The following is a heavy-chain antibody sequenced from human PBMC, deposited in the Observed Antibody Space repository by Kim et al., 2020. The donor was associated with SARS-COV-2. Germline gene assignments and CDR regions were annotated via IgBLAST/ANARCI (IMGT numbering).Heavy chain of an antibody. V-gene: IGHV1-18*04. D-gene: IGHD3-10*01. CDR2: ISAYNGNT. CDR3: ASPGAGPGSYYTYHDAFDI. CDR1: GYTFTSYG. J-gene: IGHJ3*02. Sequence: ASVKVSCKASGYTFTSYGISWVRQAPGQGLEWMGWISAYNGNTNYAQKLQGRVTMTTDTSTSTAYMELRSLRSDDTAVYYCASPGAGPGSYYTYHDAFDIWGQGTMVTVSS.